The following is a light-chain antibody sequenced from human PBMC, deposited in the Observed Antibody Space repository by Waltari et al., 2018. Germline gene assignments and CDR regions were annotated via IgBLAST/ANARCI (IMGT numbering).Light chain of an antibody. CDR3: QQRSNWPMYT. CDR2: VAS. CDR1: QSVGTF. Sequence: EIVLTQSPATLSVSSGESATLSCRASQSVGTFLAWFQQKPGQAPRLLIYVASKRATGIPARFSGSGSGTDFSLTIRSLEPEDFAIYYCQQRSNWPMYTFGQGTKLEIK. J-gene: IGKJ2*01. V-gene: IGKV3-11*01.